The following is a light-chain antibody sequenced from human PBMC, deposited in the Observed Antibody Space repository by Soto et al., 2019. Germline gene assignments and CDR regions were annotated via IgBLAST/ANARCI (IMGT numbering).Light chain of an antibody. J-gene: IGLJ7*01. CDR3: QSYDSSLSGSV. CDR2: GNS. Sequence: QSVLTQPPSVSGAPGQRVTISCTGSSSNIGAGYDVHWYQQRPGTAPKLLIYGNSTRPPGVPDRFSGSKSGTSASLAITGLQAEDEADYYCQSYDSSLSGSVFGGGTQLTVL. V-gene: IGLV1-40*01. CDR1: SSNIGAGYD.